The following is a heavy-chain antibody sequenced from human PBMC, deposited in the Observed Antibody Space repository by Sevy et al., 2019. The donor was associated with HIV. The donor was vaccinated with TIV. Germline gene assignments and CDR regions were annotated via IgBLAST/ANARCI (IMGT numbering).Heavy chain of an antibody. CDR1: GFTFSNVW. V-gene: IGHV3-15*01. J-gene: IGHJ6*02. D-gene: IGHD2-2*01. CDR2: IKSKIDGGTI. Sequence: GGSLRLSCAASGFTFSNVWMSWVRQAPGKGLEWVGRIKSKIDGGTIDHAAPVKVRFTISRDDSKNTLYLQMNSLKTEDTAVYYCTTEAVDCSTTTCSLAMDVWGQGTTVTVSS. CDR3: TTEAVDCSTTTCSLAMDV.